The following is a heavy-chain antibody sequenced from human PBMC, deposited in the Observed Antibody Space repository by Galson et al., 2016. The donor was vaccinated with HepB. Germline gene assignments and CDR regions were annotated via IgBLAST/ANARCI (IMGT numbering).Heavy chain of an antibody. Sequence: SVKVSCKASGGTFTSYAISWVRQAPGQGLEWMGGIIPIFGTSNYAQKFQGRVTITADESTSTAYMELSSLRSEDTAGYYCARVRDGYNHYYYYGMDVWGQGTTVTVSS. V-gene: IGHV1-69*13. CDR2: IIPIFGTS. CDR1: GGTFTSYA. J-gene: IGHJ6*02. D-gene: IGHD5-24*01. CDR3: ARVRDGYNHYYYYGMDV.